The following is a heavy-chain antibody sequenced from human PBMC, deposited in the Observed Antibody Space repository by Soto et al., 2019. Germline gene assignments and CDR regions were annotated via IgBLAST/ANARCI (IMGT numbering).Heavy chain of an antibody. CDR2: ISSTSNTI. CDR3: ARDRGCSGGVCYRDLAY. D-gene: IGHD2-15*01. V-gene: IGHV3-48*01. CDR1: GFTFSTYS. J-gene: IGHJ4*02. Sequence: EVQLVESGGALVQPGGSLRLSCAASGFTFSTYSMSWVRQAPGKGLEWVSYISSTSNTIYYADSVKGRFTISRDNAKNSLYLHMNSLSAEDPAVYYCARDRGCSGGVCYRDLAYWGQGTLVTVSS.